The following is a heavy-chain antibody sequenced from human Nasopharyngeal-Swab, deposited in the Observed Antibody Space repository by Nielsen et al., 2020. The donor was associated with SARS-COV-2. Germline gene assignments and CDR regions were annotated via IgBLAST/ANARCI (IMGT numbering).Heavy chain of an antibody. CDR2: IYWDDDK. CDR3: AHRSSYYGMDV. V-gene: IGHV2-5*02. Sequence: SGATLVNPTQTLTLTRTFSVLSLRTSEVGVRWIRQPPGKALEWLALIYWDDDKRYSPSLKSRLTITKDTSKNQAVLTMTNMDPVDTATYCCAHRSSYYGMDVWGQGTTVTVSS. J-gene: IGHJ6*02. CDR1: VLSLRTSEVG.